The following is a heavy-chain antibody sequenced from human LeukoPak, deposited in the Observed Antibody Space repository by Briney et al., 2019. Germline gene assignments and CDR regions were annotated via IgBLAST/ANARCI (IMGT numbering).Heavy chain of an antibody. J-gene: IGHJ4*02. V-gene: IGHV3-48*03. CDR2: SLGSAI. CDR1: GFTFSSYE. D-gene: IGHD2-2*01. CDR3: ASRYCSSTSCSDY. Sequence: PGGSLRLSCAASGFTFSSYEMNWVRQAPGKGLEWVSYSLGSAIYYADSVKGRFTISRDNAKNSLYLQMNSLRAEDTAVYYCASRYCSSTSCSDYWGQGTLAAVSS.